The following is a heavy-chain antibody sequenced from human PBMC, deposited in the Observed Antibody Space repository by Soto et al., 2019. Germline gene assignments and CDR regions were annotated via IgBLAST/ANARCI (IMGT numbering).Heavy chain of an antibody. J-gene: IGHJ6*02. CDR2: IWYDGSNK. V-gene: IGHV3-33*01. CDR3: ARAALSNYDFWRGMYYYYGMDV. D-gene: IGHD3-3*01. CDR1: GFSCSSYG. Sequence: PGGSLRLSCAASGFSCSSYGMHWVRQAPGKGLEWVAVIWYDGSNKYYADSVKGRFTISRDNSKNTLYLQMNSLRAEDTAVYYCARAALSNYDFWRGMYYYYGMDVWGQGTTVTVSS.